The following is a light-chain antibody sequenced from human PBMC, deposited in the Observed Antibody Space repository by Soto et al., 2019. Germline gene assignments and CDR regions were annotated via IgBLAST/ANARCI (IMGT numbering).Light chain of an antibody. CDR2: GAS. Sequence: EVVMTQSPATLSLAPGERVTLSCRASESVSTNYIGWYQQKPGQAPRLLISGASTRATGIPARFSGSGSGTEFTLTISSLQSEDFAVYYCQQYTKWPWTFGQGTKVDIK. V-gene: IGKV3-15*01. CDR3: QQYTKWPWT. J-gene: IGKJ1*01. CDR1: ESVSTN.